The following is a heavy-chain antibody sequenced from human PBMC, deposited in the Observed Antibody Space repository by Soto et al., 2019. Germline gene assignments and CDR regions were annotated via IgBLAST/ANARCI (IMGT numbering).Heavy chain of an antibody. CDR1: GYSFTKYW. CDR2: IDTSYSYS. CDR3: ARYCSSSSCSQLYGMDV. J-gene: IGHJ6*02. D-gene: IGHD2-15*01. V-gene: IGHV5-10-1*01. Sequence: GESLKISCKGSGYSFTKYWIIWVRQVPGKGLEWMGRIDTSYSYSHYSPSFQGHVTISADKSISTAYLQWSSLKASDTAMYYCARYCSSSSCSQLYGMDVWGQGTTVTVSS.